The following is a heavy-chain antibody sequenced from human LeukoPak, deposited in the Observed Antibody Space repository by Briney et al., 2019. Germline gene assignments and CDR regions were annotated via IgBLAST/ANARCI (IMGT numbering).Heavy chain of an antibody. Sequence: SGGSLRLSCAASGFTFSDYYMSWIRQAPGKGLEWVSYISSSGSTIYYADSVKGRFTISRDNAKNSLYLQMDSLRAEDTAVYYCARDRVAEYYYYGMDVWGQGTTVTVSS. CDR1: GFTFSDYY. V-gene: IGHV3-11*01. CDR2: ISSSGSTI. CDR3: ARDRVAEYYYYGMDV. J-gene: IGHJ6*02. D-gene: IGHD2-15*01.